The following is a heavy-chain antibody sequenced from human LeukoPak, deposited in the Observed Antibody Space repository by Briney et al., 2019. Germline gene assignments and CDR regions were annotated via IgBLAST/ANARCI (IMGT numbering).Heavy chain of an antibody. Sequence: GRSLRLSCAASGFTFSSYGMHWVRQAPGKGLEWVAFIRYDGSNKYYADSVKGRFTISRDNSKNTLYLQMNSLRAEDTAVYYCARGSGWPYYYYGMDVWGQGTTVTVSS. J-gene: IGHJ6*02. V-gene: IGHV3-30*02. CDR3: ARGSGWPYYYYGMDV. D-gene: IGHD6-19*01. CDR2: IRYDGSNK. CDR1: GFTFSSYG.